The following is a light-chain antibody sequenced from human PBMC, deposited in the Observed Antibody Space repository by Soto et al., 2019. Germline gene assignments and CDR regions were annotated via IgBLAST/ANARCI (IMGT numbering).Light chain of an antibody. V-gene: IGLV2-14*03. Sequence: QSALTQPASVSGSPGQSITISCTGTNSDVGGYNYVSWYQHHPGKAPKLIIYDVSNRPSGVSIRFSGSTSDNTASLTISGPQPEDEADYHCGSYTTGNTRQMVFGTGTKVTV. CDR2: DVS. J-gene: IGLJ1*01. CDR3: GSYTTGNTRQMV. CDR1: NSDVGGYNY.